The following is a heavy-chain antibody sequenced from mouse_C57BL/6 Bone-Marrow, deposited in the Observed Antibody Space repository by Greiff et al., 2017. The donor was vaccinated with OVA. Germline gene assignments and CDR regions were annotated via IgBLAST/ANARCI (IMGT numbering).Heavy chain of an antibody. J-gene: IGHJ4*01. CDR3: ARLGDGYDYYAMDY. Sequence: VKLVESGAELVKPGASVKMSCKASGYTFTTYPIEWMKQNHGKSLEWIGNFHPYNDDTKYNEKFKGKATLTVEKSSSTVYLELSRLTSDDSAVYYCARLGDGYDYYAMDYWGQGTSVTVSS. D-gene: IGHD3-1*01. CDR1: GYTFTTYP. V-gene: IGHV1-47*01. CDR2: FHPYNDDT.